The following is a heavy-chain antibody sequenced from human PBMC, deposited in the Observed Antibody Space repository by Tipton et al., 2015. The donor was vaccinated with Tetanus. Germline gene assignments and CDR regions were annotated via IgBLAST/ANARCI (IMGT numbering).Heavy chain of an antibody. CDR2: IYHSGST. CDR3: ARGDDILTGYSRSFDY. J-gene: IGHJ4*02. Sequence: SLRLSCTVSGGSISSSNWWSWVRQPPGKGLEWIGEIYHSGSTNYNPSLKSRVTISVDKSKNQFSLKLSSVTAADTAVYYCARGDDILTGYSRSFDYWGQGTLVTVSS. V-gene: IGHV4-4*02. D-gene: IGHD3-9*01. CDR1: GGSISSSNW.